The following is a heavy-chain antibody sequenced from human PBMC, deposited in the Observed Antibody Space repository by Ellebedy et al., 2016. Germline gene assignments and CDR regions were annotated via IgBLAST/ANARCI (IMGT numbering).Heavy chain of an antibody. CDR2: ISGSGGST. CDR3: ARDRHYDY. V-gene: IGHV3-23*01. Sequence: GESLKISXAASGFTFSSYAMSWVRQAPGKGLEWVSAISGSGGSTYYADSVKGRFTISRDNSKNTLYLQMNSLRAEDTAVYYCARDRHYDYWGQGTLVTVSS. CDR1: GFTFSSYA. J-gene: IGHJ4*02.